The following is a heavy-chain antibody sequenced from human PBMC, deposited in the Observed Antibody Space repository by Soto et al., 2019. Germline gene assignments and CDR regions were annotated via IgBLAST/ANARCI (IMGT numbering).Heavy chain of an antibody. CDR2: ISSTTNYI. V-gene: IGHV3-21*06. J-gene: IGHJ4*02. CDR1: GFTFTRFS. Sequence: PGGSLRLSCAASGFTFTRFSMNWVRQAPGKGLEWVSSISSTTNYIYYGDSMKGRFTISRDNAKNSLYLEMNSLRAEDAAVYYCARESEDLTSNFDYWGQGTLVTVSS. CDR3: ARESEDLTSNFDY.